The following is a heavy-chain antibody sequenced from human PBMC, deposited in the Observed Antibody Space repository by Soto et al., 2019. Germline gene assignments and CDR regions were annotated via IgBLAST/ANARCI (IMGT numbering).Heavy chain of an antibody. J-gene: IGHJ4*02. CDR2: ISTYNGNT. CDR1: GYTFITYG. V-gene: IGHV1-18*01. D-gene: IGHD3-22*01. Sequence: QVQLVQSGAEVKKPGGSVKVSCKASGYTFITYGVSWVRQAPGQGLAWLGRISTYNGNTRYAERRQGRVTMTTDTTTKTAYMKLSNLRSDDTAVYYFARVHTDYYDNRANYFLHYWGQATLVSVSS. CDR3: ARVHTDYYDNRANYFLHY.